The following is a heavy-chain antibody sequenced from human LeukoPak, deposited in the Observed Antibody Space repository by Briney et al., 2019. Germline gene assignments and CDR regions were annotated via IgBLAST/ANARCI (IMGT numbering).Heavy chain of an antibody. CDR2: SSAYNGNT. CDR1: GYTFNTYG. V-gene: IGHV1-18*01. CDR3: ARVGRVMVVAATRRNAFDI. J-gene: IGHJ3*02. D-gene: IGHD2-15*01. Sequence: ASVKVSCKAAGYTFNTYGISWVRQAPGQGLEWMGWSSAYNGNTNYAQKLQGRVTMTTDTSTSTAYMELRSLRSDDTAVYYCARVGRVMVVAATRRNAFDIWGQGTMVTVSS.